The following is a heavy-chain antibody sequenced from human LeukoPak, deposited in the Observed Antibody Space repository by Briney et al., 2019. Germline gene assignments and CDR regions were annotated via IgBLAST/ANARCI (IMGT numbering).Heavy chain of an antibody. CDR3: ATGSMTTRYYYYFHMDV. D-gene: IGHD4-11*01. CDR2: IYYSGDT. CDR1: GGSINSTRYY. J-gene: IGHJ6*03. V-gene: IGHV4-39*01. Sequence: SETLSLTCTVSGGSINSTRYYWGWIRQPPGTGLEWIGSIYYSGDTHYNPSLRSRVAISVDTSKNQFSLRMHSMTAADTSFYYCATGSMTTRYYYYFHMDVWGTGTTVTVSS.